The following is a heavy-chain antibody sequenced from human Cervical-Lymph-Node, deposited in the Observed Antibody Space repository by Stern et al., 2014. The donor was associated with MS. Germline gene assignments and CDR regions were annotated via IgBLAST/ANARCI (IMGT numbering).Heavy chain of an antibody. Sequence: VQLVESGGGLDQPGASLRLSCAASGFTFSNYWMTWVRQAPGKGLEWVARIKPDGSEKSYVDSVKGRFTISRANAQNSLYMPMNSLRAEDTAVYYCSRAVRELGTWGQGTLVTVSS. D-gene: IGHD1-7*01. CDR2: IKPDGSEK. CDR3: SRAVRELGT. CDR1: GFTFSNYW. J-gene: IGHJ5*02. V-gene: IGHV3-7*01.